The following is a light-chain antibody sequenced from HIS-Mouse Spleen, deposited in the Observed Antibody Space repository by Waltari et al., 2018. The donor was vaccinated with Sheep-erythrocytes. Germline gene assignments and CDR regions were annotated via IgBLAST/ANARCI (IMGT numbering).Light chain of an antibody. J-gene: IGLJ1*01. CDR3: CSYAGSYNHV. Sequence: QSALTQPRSASGSPGQSVTMSCTVTSSDVGGYNYVSWYQQHPGKAPKLMLYDVSKRPSGVPDRFSGSKSGNTASLTISGLQAEDEADYYCCSYAGSYNHVFATGTKVTVL. CDR1: SSDVGGYNY. V-gene: IGLV2-11*01. CDR2: DVS.